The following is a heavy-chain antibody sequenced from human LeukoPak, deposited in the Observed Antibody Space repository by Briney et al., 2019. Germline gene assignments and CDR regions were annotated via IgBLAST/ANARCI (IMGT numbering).Heavy chain of an antibody. Sequence: SETLSLTCTVSGGSISSSSYYWGWIRQPPGRGLEWIVSIYYSGITYYNPSLTSRSTISVYTSKNQFSLKLSSVTAADTAVYYCARDLDYYYYMDVWGKGTTVTVSS. CDR2: IYYSGIT. J-gene: IGHJ6*03. CDR3: ARDLDYYYYMDV. CDR1: GGSISSSSYY. V-gene: IGHV4-39*07.